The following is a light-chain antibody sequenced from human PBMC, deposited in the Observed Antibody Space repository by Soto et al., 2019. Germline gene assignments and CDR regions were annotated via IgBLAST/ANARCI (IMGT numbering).Light chain of an antibody. CDR2: WAF. V-gene: IGKV4-1*01. Sequence: IVTTQSPESLAVSLGERATINCKSSQSILFDTNKKNYIAWYQQKPGQPPKLLIHWAFIRESGVPDRFSGSGSGADFTLTISSLQAEDVAVYYCQQYYSNPRTFGQGTKVEIK. CDR1: QSILFDTNKKNY. CDR3: QQYYSNPRT. J-gene: IGKJ1*01.